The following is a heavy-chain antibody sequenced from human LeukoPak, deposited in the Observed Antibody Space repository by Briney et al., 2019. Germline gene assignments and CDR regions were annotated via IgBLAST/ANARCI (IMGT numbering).Heavy chain of an antibody. CDR3: ARAGAYHFDN. CDR2: ISSHGGST. D-gene: IGHD3-16*01. CDR1: GFTFSSYT. V-gene: IGHV3-64D*06. J-gene: IGHJ4*02. Sequence: GGSLRLSCLVSGFTFSSYTMHWVRQAPGKGLEYISAISSHGGSTYYADSVKGRFTISRDNSTNTLYLRMSSLRVEDTAVYYCARAGAYHFDNWGQGTLVTVSS.